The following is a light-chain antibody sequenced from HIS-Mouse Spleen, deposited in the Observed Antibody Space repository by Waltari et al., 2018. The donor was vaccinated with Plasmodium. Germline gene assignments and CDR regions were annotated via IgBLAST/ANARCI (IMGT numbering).Light chain of an antibody. CDR2: GAS. Sequence: EIVMTQSPATLSVSPGERAPPSCRASKSVSSNLAWYQQKPGQGPRLLIYGASTRATGIPARFSGSGSGTEFTLTISSLQSEDFAVYYCQQYNNWSFTFGPGTKVDIK. CDR3: QQYNNWSFT. CDR1: KSVSSN. J-gene: IGKJ3*01. V-gene: IGKV3-15*01.